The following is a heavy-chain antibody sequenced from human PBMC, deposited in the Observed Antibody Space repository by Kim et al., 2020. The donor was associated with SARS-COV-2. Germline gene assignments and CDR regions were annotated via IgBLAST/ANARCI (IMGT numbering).Heavy chain of an antibody. Sequence: GGSLRLSCAASGFTFSSYGMHWVRQAPGKGLEWVAVISYDGSNKYYADSVKGRFTISRDNSKNKNTLYLQMNSLRAEDTAVYYYAKGGLHYDSSGDYYYYSVMDVWGQGTTVTVSS. J-gene: IGHJ6*02. CDR3: AKGGLHYDSSGDYYYYSVMDV. CDR1: GFTFSSYG. V-gene: IGHV3-30*18. CDR2: ISYDGSNK. D-gene: IGHD3-22*01.